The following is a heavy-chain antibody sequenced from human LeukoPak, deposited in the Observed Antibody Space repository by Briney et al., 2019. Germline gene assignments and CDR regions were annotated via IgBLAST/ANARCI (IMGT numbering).Heavy chain of an antibody. J-gene: IGHJ6*03. CDR1: GASISSYY. CDR2: IYTSGST. D-gene: IGHD3-10*01. Sequence: SETLSLTCTVSGASISSYYWSWIRQPAGKGLEWIGRIYTSGSTNYNPSLKSRVTISVDTSKNQFSLKLSSVTAADTAVYYCAARITMVRGVIGYYYYYMDVWGKGTAVTVSS. CDR3: AARITMVRGVIGYYYYYMDV. V-gene: IGHV4-4*07.